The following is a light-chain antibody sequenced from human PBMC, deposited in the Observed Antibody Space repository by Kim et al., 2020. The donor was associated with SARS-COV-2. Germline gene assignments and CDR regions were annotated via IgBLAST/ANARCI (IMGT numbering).Light chain of an antibody. V-gene: IGLV2-23*02. CDR2: DVS. CDR1: SSDVGSHNL. CDR3: CSYTSNSLRV. Sequence: QSALTQPASVSGSRGQSITISCTGTSSDVGSHNLVSWYQHHPGNAPKLMIYDVSQRPSGVSTRFSGSKSGNTASLTISGLQAEDEADYYCCSYTSNSLRVLGGGTQLTVL. J-gene: IGLJ3*02.